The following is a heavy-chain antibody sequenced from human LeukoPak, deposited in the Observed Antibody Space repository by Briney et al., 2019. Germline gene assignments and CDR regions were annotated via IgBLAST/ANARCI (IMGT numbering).Heavy chain of an antibody. CDR1: GGSLSGYY. V-gene: IGHV4-34*01. CDR2: INHSGST. J-gene: IGHJ6*02. Sequence: SESLSLTCAVHGGSLSGYYWSWIRQPPGKGLEWIGEINHSGSTNYNPSLKSRVTISVDTSKNQFSLRLSSVTAADTAVYYCARVPYCSGGSCNYYYYYGVDVWGQGTTVTVSS. CDR3: ARVPYCSGGSCNYYYYYGVDV. D-gene: IGHD2-15*01.